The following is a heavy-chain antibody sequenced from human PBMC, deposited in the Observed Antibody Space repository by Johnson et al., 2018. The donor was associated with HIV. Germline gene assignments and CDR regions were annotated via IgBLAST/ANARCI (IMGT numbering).Heavy chain of an antibody. Sequence: QVQLVESGGGVVQPGRSLRLSCAASGFTFNSYGMHWVRQAPGKGLEWVAVIWYDGSNKYYADSVKGRFTISRDNSKNTLYLQMNSLRAEDTAVYYCALGGSWYAFDIWGQGTMVTVSS. CDR1: GFTFNSYG. CDR2: IWYDGSNK. V-gene: IGHV3-33*01. D-gene: IGHD2-15*01. CDR3: ALGGSWYAFDI. J-gene: IGHJ3*02.